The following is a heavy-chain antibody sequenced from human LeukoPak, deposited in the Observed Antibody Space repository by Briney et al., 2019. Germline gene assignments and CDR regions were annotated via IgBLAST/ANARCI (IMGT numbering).Heavy chain of an antibody. J-gene: IGHJ6*02. V-gene: IGHV1-3*01. Sequence: ASVKVSCKASGYTFTSYAMHWVRQAPGQRLGWMGWINAGNGNTKYSQKFQGRVTITRDTSASTAYMELSSLRSEDTAVYYCARDFDWLTNYGMDVWGQGTTVTVSS. CDR3: ARDFDWLTNYGMDV. CDR2: INAGNGNT. CDR1: GYTFTSYA. D-gene: IGHD3-9*01.